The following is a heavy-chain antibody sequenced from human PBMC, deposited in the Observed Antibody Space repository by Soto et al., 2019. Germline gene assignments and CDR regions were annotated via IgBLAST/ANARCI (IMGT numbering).Heavy chain of an antibody. J-gene: IGHJ6*02. Sequence: GGSLRLSCAASGFTFSSYAMHWVRQAPGKGLEWVAVISYDGSNKYYADSVKGRFTISRDNSKNTLYLQMNSLRAEDTAVYYCARDPPAGWLRDYYYGMDVWGQGTTVTVSS. CDR1: GFTFSSYA. D-gene: IGHD5-12*01. V-gene: IGHV3-30-3*01. CDR3: ARDPPAGWLRDYYYGMDV. CDR2: ISYDGSNK.